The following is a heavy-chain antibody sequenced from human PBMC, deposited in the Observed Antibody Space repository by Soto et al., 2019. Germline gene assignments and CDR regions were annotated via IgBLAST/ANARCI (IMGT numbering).Heavy chain of an antibody. D-gene: IGHD3-3*01. CDR2: ITWNSRVL. J-gene: IGHJ4*02. V-gene: IGHV3-9*01. CDR3: AKGRYDFWSPYYFDS. CDR1: GFNFDDFA. Sequence: GGSLRLSCVGTGFNFDDFAMHCFLQAPWNGLEWVSGITWNSRVLAYADSVKGRFTISRDNARNSLYLQMDSLRDEDTALYYCAKGRYDFWSPYYFDSWGQRTLVTVSS.